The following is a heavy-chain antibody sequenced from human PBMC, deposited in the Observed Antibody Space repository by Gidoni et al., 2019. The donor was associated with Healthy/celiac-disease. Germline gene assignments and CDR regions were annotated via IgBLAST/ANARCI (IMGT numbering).Heavy chain of an antibody. CDR1: GFTFDDYA. V-gene: IGHV3-9*01. CDR3: TSSGWPRHWDPIDY. CDR2: ISWNSGSI. Sequence: EVQLVESGGGLVQPGRSLSLSCAASGFTFDDYAMHWVRQAPGKGLEWVSGISWNSGSIGYADSVKGRFTISRDNAKNSLYLQMNSLRAEDTALYYCTSSGWPRHWDPIDYWGQGTLVTVSS. D-gene: IGHD6-19*01. J-gene: IGHJ4*02.